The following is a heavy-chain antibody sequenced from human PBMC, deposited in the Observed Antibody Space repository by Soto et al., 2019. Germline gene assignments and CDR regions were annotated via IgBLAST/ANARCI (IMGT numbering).Heavy chain of an antibody. CDR2: SSATGAGT. CDR1: GFTFSSYG. V-gene: IGHV3-23*01. D-gene: IGHD1-7*01. Sequence: EVQLLDSGGGLVQPGGSLRLSCAASGFTFSSYGMTWVRQAPGKGLEWVSFSSATGAGTYYADSVKGRFTISRDNSKNTLYLQMTSLRADDTAFYYCAKDTRAGGNYGFYSDFWGQGALVIVSS. J-gene: IGHJ4*02. CDR3: AKDTRAGGNYGFYSDF.